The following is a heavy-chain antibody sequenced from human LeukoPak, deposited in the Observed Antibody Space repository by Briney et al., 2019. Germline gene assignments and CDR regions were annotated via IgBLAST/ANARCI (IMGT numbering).Heavy chain of an antibody. V-gene: IGHV3-74*01. CDR3: ATAGNYRFDN. D-gene: IGHD1-7*01. J-gene: IGHJ4*02. CDR2: MNSDGSTT. Sequence: GSLLLSCAASGFTFSTTWLHWVRQPPGEGLVWVSRMNSDGSTTNYADSVKGRFTISRDNAKSTLYLQMNNLRVEDTAVYYCATAGNYRFDNWGQGTLVTVSP. CDR1: GFTFSTTW.